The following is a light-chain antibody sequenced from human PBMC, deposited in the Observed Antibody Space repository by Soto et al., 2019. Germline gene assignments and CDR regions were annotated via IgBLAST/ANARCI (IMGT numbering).Light chain of an antibody. CDR2: GAS. J-gene: IGKJ2*01. V-gene: IGKV3-20*01. CDR3: QQYGSSPMYT. CDR1: QSVSSTY. Sequence: EIVLTQSPGTLSLSPGERATLSCRASQSVSSTYLAWYQQKVGQAPRLLIYGASSRATAIPDRFSGSGSGTAFTLTISRLEPEDFAVYYCQQYGSSPMYTFGQGTKLEIK.